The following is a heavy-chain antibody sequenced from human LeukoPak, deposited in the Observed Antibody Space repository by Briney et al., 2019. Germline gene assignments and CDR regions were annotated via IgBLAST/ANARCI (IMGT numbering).Heavy chain of an antibody. Sequence: GGSVRLSCAASGCTFSGYGMPWVRQAPGKGLEWVAVISYDGSNKYYADSVKGRFTISRDNSKNTLFLQMNSLRAEDTAVYYCAKDRHGGGFDYWGQGTLVTVSS. D-gene: IGHD3-16*01. J-gene: IGHJ4*02. V-gene: IGHV3-30*18. CDR1: GCTFSGYG. CDR2: ISYDGSNK. CDR3: AKDRHGGGFDY.